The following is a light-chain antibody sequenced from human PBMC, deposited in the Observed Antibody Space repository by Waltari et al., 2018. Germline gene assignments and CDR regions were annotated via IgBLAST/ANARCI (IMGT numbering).Light chain of an antibody. Sequence: QAALTQPPSVSKSLGQSVTISCTGTRSEVGGYNDVSWYQQHPDTAPRLLIYDVDKRPSGVSDRFSGSKSGNTASLTISGLQAEDEADYYCCSYRSGSTVFGSGTKLTVL. V-gene: IGLV2-11*01. CDR1: RSEVGGYND. CDR2: DVD. CDR3: CSYRSGSTV. J-gene: IGLJ6*01.